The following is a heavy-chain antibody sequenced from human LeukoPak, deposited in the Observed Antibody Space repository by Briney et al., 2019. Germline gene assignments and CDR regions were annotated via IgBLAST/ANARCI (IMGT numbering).Heavy chain of an antibody. CDR3: ARPLNGGNVY. J-gene: IGHJ4*02. CDR1: GFTISSYW. V-gene: IGHV3-7*03. D-gene: IGHD2-15*01. Sequence: GGSLRLSCVASGFTISSYWMHWVRQAPGKGLEWVANIKQDGSEEYYVDSVKGRFTISRDNAKNSLYLQMNSLKASDTAMYYCARPLNGGNVYWGQGTLVTVSS. CDR2: IKQDGSEE.